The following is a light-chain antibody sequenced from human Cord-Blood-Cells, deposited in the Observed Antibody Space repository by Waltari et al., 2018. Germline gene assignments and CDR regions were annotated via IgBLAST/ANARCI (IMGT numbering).Light chain of an antibody. CDR1: QSISSY. CDR3: QQSYSTPQT. J-gene: IGKJ1*01. Sequence: DIQMTQSPSSLSASVGDRVTITCRASQSISSYLNWYQQKQGKAPNLPIYAASSLQSGVPSRFSGSGSGTDFTLTISSLQPEDFATYYCQQSYSTPQTFGQGTKVEIK. CDR2: AAS. V-gene: IGKV1-39*01.